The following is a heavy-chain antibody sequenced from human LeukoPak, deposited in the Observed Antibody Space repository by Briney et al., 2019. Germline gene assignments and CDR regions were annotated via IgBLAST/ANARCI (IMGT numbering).Heavy chain of an antibody. J-gene: IGHJ6*02. D-gene: IGHD3-3*01. CDR3: ARSGGFWSGYSPGYYYGMDV. CDR2: MNPNSGNT. CDR1: GYTFTSYD. V-gene: IGHV1-8*01. Sequence: ASVKVSCKASGYTFTSYDINWVRQATGQGLEWMGWMNPNSGNTGYAQKFQGRVTMTRNTSISTAYMELSSLRSEDTAVYYCARSGGFWSGYSPGYYYGMDVWGQGTTVTVSS.